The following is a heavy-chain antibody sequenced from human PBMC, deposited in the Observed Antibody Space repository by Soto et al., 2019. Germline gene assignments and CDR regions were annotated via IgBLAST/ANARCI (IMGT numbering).Heavy chain of an antibody. Sequence: QVQLVESGGGLVKPGGSLRLSCAASGLTFSDYCMNWIRQAPGKGLEWVSYISSSGSTIYYADSLKGRFNISRDNDKKSLYRQMNSLRGEDTAVYYCARVLGLVVEHSNSRLYYVGMDVMGEGTTVTVS. CDR3: ARVLGLVVEHSNSRLYYVGMDV. D-gene: IGHD6-6*01. V-gene: IGHV3-11*01. J-gene: IGHJ6*02. CDR1: GLTFSDYC. CDR2: ISSSGSTI.